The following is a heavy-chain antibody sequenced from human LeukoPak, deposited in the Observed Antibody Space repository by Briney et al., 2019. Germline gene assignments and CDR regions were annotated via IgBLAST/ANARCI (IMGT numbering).Heavy chain of an antibody. Sequence: GESLKISCKGSGYSFTSYWIGWVRQMPGKGLEWMGIIYPGDSDTRYSPSFQGQVTISADKSTSTAYLQWSSLKASDTAMYYCARSHCSSTSCYVTWFDPWGQGTLVTVSS. CDR2: IYPGDSDT. CDR1: GYSFTSYW. D-gene: IGHD2-2*01. CDR3: ARSHCSSTSCYVTWFDP. V-gene: IGHV5-51*01. J-gene: IGHJ5*02.